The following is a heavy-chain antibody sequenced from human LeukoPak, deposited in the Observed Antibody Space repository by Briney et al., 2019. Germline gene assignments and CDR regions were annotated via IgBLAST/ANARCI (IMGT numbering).Heavy chain of an antibody. D-gene: IGHD2-2*01. CDR2: ISGSDGST. Sequence: GGSLRLSCAASGFTVSSYAMTWVRQAPDKGLEWVSAISGSDGSTYYAASVKGRFTISRDDSQNTLYLQMNSLSAEDTAVYYCAKVETSGGANCYALDYWGQGTLVTVSS. V-gene: IGHV3-23*01. CDR1: GFTVSSYA. CDR3: AKVETSGGANCYALDY. J-gene: IGHJ4*02.